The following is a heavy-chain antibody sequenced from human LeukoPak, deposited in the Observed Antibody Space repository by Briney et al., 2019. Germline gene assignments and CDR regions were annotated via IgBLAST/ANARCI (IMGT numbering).Heavy chain of an antibody. V-gene: IGHV3-48*03. CDR2: ICTGATTK. Sequence: GGXXXXXXAXSGFTFSSXEMNWVRQAPGKGLELVSYICTGATTKPYAHSVKGRFTISRDNAKNSLYLQMNSLRAEDTAVYYCARVYYGPDYWGQGTLVTVSS. D-gene: IGHD3-10*01. CDR3: ARVYYGPDY. CDR1: GFTFSSXE. J-gene: IGHJ4*02.